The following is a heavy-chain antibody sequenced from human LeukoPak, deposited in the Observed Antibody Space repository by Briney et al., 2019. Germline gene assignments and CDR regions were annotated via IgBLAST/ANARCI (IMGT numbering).Heavy chain of an antibody. CDR3: AREGWELLGDAFDI. CDR2: IYYSGST. V-gene: IGHV4-59*12. CDR1: GGSISSYY. J-gene: IGHJ3*02. D-gene: IGHD1-26*01. Sequence: SETLSLTCTVSGGSISSYYWSWIRQPPGKGLEWIGYIYYSGSTNYNPSLKSRVTISVDTSKNQFSLKLSSVTAADTAVYYCAREGWELLGDAFDIWGQGTMVTVSS.